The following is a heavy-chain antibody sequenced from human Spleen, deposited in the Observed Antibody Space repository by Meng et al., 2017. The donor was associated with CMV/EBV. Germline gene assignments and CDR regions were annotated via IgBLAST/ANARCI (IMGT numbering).Heavy chain of an antibody. CDR1: GFTFTTYA. D-gene: IGHD3-10*01. CDR3: AKVYPLHFGSRSSSFDY. Sequence: GGSLRLSCAASGFTFTTYAMTWVRQAPGKGLEWVSSISSSGGETYYADSVKGRFTISRDNSKNVLYLQMNSLRAEDTAIYYCAKVYPLHFGSRSSSFDYWGQGTLVTVSS. CDR2: ISSSGGET. V-gene: IGHV3-23*01. J-gene: IGHJ4*02.